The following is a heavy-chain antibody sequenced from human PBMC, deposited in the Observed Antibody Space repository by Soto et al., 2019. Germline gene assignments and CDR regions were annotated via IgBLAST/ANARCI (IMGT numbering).Heavy chain of an antibody. CDR2: INHSGST. Sequence: SETLSLTCAVYGGSFSGYYWSWIRQPPGKGLEWIGEINHSGSTNYNPSLKSRVTISVDTSKNQFSLKLSSVTAADTAVYYCARKRSHYGDYVRRDGMDVWGQGTTVTVSS. D-gene: IGHD4-17*01. CDR3: ARKRSHYGDYVRRDGMDV. J-gene: IGHJ6*02. V-gene: IGHV4-34*01. CDR1: GGSFSGYY.